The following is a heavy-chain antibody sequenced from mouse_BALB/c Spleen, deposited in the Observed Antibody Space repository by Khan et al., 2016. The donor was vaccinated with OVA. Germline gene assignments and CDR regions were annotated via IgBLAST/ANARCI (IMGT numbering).Heavy chain of an antibody. CDR3: ARVGYSGTLDY. Sequence: VQLQESGPELKKPGVTVKISCKASGYTFTTYGMNWVKQAPGKGLKWMGWINTYTGEPTYVDDFKGRFAFSLETSASTAYLQNNNLKNEDPATYFCARVGYSGTLDYWGQGTSVTVSS. V-gene: IGHV9-3-1*01. CDR1: GYTFTTYG. J-gene: IGHJ4*01. D-gene: IGHD2-14*01. CDR2: INTYTGEP.